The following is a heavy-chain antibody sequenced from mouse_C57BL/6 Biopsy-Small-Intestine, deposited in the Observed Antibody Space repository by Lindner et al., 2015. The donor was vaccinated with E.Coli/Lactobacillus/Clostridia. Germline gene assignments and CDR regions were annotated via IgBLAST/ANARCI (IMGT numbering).Heavy chain of an antibody. V-gene: IGHV1-22*01. CDR3: ARPGYYGSSSFAY. Sequence: VQLQESGPELVKPGASVKMSCKASGYTFSDYNMHWVKQSHGKSLEWIGYINPNNGETTYNQKFKGKATLTVNKSSSTAYMELRSLTSEDSAVYYCARPGYYGSSSFAYWGQGTLVTVSA. CDR1: GYTFSDYN. CDR2: INPNNGET. J-gene: IGHJ3*01. D-gene: IGHD1-1*01.